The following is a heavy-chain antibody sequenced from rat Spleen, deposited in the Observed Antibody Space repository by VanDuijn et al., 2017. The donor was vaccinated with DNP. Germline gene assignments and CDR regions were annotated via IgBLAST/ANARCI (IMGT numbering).Heavy chain of an antibody. Sequence: EVQLVESGGDLVQPGRSLKLSCVASRFTFSSYWMTWIRQVPGKGLEWVASISSSGAYTYYPDSVKGRFTISRDNAKSTLYLQMDRRRSEDTATYYFASQLLWDAMDAWGQATSVTVSS. V-gene: IGHV5-31*01. CDR2: ISSSGAYT. CDR1: RFTFSSYW. CDR3: ASQLLWDAMDA. D-gene: IGHD1-2*01. J-gene: IGHJ4*01.